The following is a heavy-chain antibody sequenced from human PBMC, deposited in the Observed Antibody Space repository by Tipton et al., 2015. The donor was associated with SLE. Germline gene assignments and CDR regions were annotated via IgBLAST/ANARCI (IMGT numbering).Heavy chain of an antibody. D-gene: IGHD2-21*02. CDR1: GGSISSYY. Sequence: TLSLTCNVSGGSISSYYWSWIRQPAGKGLEWIGRIYTSGSTNYNPSLKSRVTMSVDTSKNQFSLKLSSVTAADTAVYYCARGGPQRSYCGGDCYSLDYWGQGTLVTVSS. V-gene: IGHV4-4*07. CDR2: IYTSGST. J-gene: IGHJ4*02. CDR3: ARGGPQRSYCGGDCYSLDY.